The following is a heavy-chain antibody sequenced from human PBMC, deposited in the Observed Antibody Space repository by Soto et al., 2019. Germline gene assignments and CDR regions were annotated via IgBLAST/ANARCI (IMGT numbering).Heavy chain of an antibody. CDR2: ISWNSGII. Sequence: GGSLRLSCTASGFTFDDYAMHWVRQAPGKGLEWVSGISWNSGIIGYADSVEGRFTISRDNAKNSLYLQMNSLRPEDTALYYCANDHVARSLSRFDFWGQGTLVTVSS. D-gene: IGHD2-15*01. CDR1: GFTFDDYA. CDR3: ANDHVARSLSRFDF. J-gene: IGHJ4*02. V-gene: IGHV3-9*01.